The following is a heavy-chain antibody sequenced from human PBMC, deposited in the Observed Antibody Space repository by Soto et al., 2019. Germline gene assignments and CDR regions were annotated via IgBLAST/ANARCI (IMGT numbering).Heavy chain of an antibody. J-gene: IGHJ4*02. CDR2: ANHRGRT. Sequence: QVQLQQWGAGLLKPSATLSLTCAVYGGSFSDHYWSWIRQPPGKGLEWIGEANHRGRTNYNPSLKSRVTRSADTSKNQFSLKLRSVTAADAAVYYCARGISMKVMIQRDAPDKYHFDSWGQGTLVTVSS. CDR3: ARGISMKVMIQRDAPDKYHFDS. CDR1: GGSFSDHY. D-gene: IGHD3-22*01. V-gene: IGHV4-34*01.